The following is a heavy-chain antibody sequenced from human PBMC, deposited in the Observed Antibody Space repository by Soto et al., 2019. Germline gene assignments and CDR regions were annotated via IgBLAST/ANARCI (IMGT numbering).Heavy chain of an antibody. J-gene: IGHJ4*02. V-gene: IGHV3-33*01. CDR2: IWSDGTKK. CDR1: GFAFSNYG. CDR3: ARDWWEEPAGKETLSQFDY. D-gene: IGHD6-13*01. Sequence: PGGSLCLSCTVSGFAFSNYGVHWVRQAPDRGMEWVAAIWSDGTKKFYAGSVRGRFTISRDNSKNPIYMQMNSLRGEETAVYYCARDWWEEPAGKETLSQFDYWGQGTLVTVSS.